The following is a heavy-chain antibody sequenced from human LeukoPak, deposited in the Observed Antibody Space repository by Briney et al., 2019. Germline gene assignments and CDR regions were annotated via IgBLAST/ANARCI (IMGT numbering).Heavy chain of an antibody. CDR2: IWYDGSND. J-gene: IGHJ4*02. V-gene: IGHV3-33*01. CDR1: GFTFSSYG. Sequence: GGSLRLSCEASGFTFSSYGMHWVRQAPGKGLEWVAAIWYDGSNDYYGDSVKRRFTISRDNSKNTLYLQLNSLRADGTAVYYCAIEYRITALGGFHGYFDYWGQGTLVTVSS. D-gene: IGHD6-6*01. CDR3: AIEYRITALGGFHGYFDY.